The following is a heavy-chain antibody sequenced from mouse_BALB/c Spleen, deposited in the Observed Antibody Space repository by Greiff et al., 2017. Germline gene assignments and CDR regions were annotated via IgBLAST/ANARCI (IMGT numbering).Heavy chain of an antibody. D-gene: IGHD2-4*01. CDR3: ATTMITYGFAY. Sequence: EVHLVESGGGLVKPGGSLKLSCAASGFTFSSYAMSWVRQTPEKRLEWVASISSGGSTYYPDSVKGRFTISRDNARNILYLKMSSLRSEDTAMYYCATTMITYGFAYWGQGTLVTVSA. CDR2: ISSGGST. V-gene: IGHV5-6-5*01. J-gene: IGHJ3*01. CDR1: GFTFSSYA.